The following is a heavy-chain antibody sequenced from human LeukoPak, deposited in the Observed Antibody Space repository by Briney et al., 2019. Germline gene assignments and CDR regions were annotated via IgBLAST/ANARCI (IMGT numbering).Heavy chain of an antibody. V-gene: IGHV3-9*01. CDR3: AKDIGSGELQDYYYGMDV. J-gene: IGHJ6*02. CDR2: ISWNSGGI. D-gene: IGHD1-26*01. Sequence: SLRLSCAASGFTFDDYAMHWVRQPPGKGLDGVSGISWNSGGIGYADSVKGRFTISRDNAKNSLYLQMNSLRAEDTALYYCAKDIGSGELQDYYYGMDVWGQGTTVTVSS. CDR1: GFTFDDYA.